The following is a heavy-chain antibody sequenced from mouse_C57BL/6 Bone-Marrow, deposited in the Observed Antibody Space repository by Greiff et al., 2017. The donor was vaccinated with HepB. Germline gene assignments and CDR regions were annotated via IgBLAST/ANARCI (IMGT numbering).Heavy chain of an antibody. Sequence: DVHLVESGGGLVQPGGSLKLSCAASGFTFSDYYMYWVRQTPEKRLEWVAYISNGGGSTYYPDTVKGRFTISRDNAKNTLYLQMSRLKSEDTAMYYCARHTFDYWGQGTTLTVSS. CDR1: GFTFSDYY. CDR2: ISNGGGST. J-gene: IGHJ2*01. V-gene: IGHV5-12*01. CDR3: ARHTFDY.